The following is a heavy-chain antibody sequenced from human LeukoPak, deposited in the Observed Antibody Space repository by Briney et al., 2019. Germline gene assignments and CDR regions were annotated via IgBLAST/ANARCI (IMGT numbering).Heavy chain of an antibody. CDR3: ARYQTGTMFAV. J-gene: IGHJ4*02. Sequence: SETLSLTCTVSGGSISSGSYYWSWIRQPAGKGLEWIGRIYSSGSTNYNPSLKSRVTISLDTSKNQFSLKLYSVTAADTAIYYCARYQTGTMFAVWGQGTLVTISS. V-gene: IGHV4-61*02. CDR2: IYSSGST. D-gene: IGHD1/OR15-1a*01. CDR1: GGSISSGSYY.